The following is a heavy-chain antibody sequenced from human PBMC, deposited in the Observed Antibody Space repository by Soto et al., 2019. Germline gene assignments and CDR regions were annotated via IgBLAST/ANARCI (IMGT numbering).Heavy chain of an antibody. CDR3: ARDRGYYYDSSGYYEGDWFDP. CDR2: IYYSGST. CDR1: GGSISSGGYY. V-gene: IGHV4-31*03. Sequence: SETLSLTCTVSGGSISSGGYYWSWIRQHPGKGLEWIGYIYYSGSTYYNPSLKSRVTISVDTSKNQFSLKLSSVTAADTAVYYCARDRGYYYDSSGYYEGDWFDPWGQGTLVTV. D-gene: IGHD3-22*01. J-gene: IGHJ5*02.